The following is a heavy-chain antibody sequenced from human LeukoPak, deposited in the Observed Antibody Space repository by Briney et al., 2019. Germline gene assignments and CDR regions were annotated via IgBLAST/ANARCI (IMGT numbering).Heavy chain of an antibody. CDR1: GFTFSSYG. Sequence: PGGSLRLSCATSGFTFSSYGMHWVRQAPGKGLEWVAVIWYDGSNKYYADSVKGRFTISRDNSKNTLYLQMNSLRAEDTAVYYCARHSSSHSGDWFDPWGQGTLVTVSS. V-gene: IGHV3-33*01. CDR2: IWYDGSNK. J-gene: IGHJ5*02. D-gene: IGHD6-13*01. CDR3: ARHSSSHSGDWFDP.